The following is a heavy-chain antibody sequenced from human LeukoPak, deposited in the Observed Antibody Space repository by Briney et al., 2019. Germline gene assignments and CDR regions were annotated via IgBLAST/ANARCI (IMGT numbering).Heavy chain of an antibody. Sequence: SETLSLTCTVSGDFISSSYWGWIRQPPGKGLECIGYVSSNEGTNYNPSLKGRVTILVDTSKNQFSLKLLSVTAADTAVYYCARGSVNCSSTSCYTWFDPWGQGTLVTVSS. V-gene: IGHV4-59*01. CDR3: ARGSVNCSSTSCYTWFDP. J-gene: IGHJ5*02. CDR1: GDFISSSY. CDR2: VSSNEGT. D-gene: IGHD2-2*02.